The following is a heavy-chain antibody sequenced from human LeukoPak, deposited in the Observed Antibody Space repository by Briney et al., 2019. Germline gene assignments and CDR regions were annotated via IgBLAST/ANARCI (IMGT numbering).Heavy chain of an antibody. Sequence: SETLSLTCNVSGGSISSGGYYWSWIRQHPGKGLEWIGYIYYSGSTYYNPSLKSRVTISVDTSKNQFSLKLSSVTAADTAVYYCARSNLVYYDSSGLFDYWGQGTLVTVSS. CDR3: ARSNLVYYDSSGLFDY. CDR2: IYYSGST. D-gene: IGHD3-22*01. CDR1: GGSISSGGYY. V-gene: IGHV4-31*03. J-gene: IGHJ4*02.